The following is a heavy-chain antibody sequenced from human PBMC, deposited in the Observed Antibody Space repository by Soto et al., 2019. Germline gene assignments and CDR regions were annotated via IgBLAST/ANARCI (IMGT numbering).Heavy chain of an antibody. D-gene: IGHD2-2*01. CDR3: ARLSSDLDPFDI. CDR1: GGSISSYY. V-gene: IGHV4-59*08. J-gene: IGHJ3*02. CDR2: IYYSGST. Sequence: SETLSLTCTVSGGSISSYYWSWIRQPPGKGLEWIGYIYYSGSTNYNPSLKSRVTISVDTSKNQFSLKLSSVTAADTAVYYCARLSSDLDPFDIGGQGKRFTVS.